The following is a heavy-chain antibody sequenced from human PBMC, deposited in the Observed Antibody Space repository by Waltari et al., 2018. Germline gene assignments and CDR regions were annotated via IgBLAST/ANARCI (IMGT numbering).Heavy chain of an antibody. CDR3: TRQTLGYCTSAACRRLEA. CDR2: IYHDGTP. V-gene: IGHV4-38-2*01. J-gene: IGHJ5*02. Sequence: QVQLQESGPRLVKPSETLSLTCDVSGYAINSGFYWGWFRQAPEKGLEWIATIYHDGTPFSNPSLTSRVTTSMDTSKNQISLKLKSVTAADTAVYYCTRQTLGYCTSAACRRLEAWGQGTLVTVSS. D-gene: IGHD2-8*02. CDR1: GYAINSGFY.